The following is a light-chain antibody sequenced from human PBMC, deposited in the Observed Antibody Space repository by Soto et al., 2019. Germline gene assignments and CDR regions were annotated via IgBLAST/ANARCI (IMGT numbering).Light chain of an antibody. CDR3: SSYAGSSNV. Sequence: LTQPPSASGSPGQSVAISCTGTSSDVGGYSYVSWYQQHPGKAPKLMIYEVNKRPSGVPDRFSGSKSGNTASLTVSGLQAEDEADYYCSSYAGSSNVFGTGTKVTVL. J-gene: IGLJ1*01. CDR1: SSDVGGYSY. V-gene: IGLV2-8*01. CDR2: EVN.